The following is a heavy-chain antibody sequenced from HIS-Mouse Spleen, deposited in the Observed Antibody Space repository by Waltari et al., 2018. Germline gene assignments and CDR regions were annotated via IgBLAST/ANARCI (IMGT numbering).Heavy chain of an antibody. D-gene: IGHD6-13*01. CDR1: GGSISSSRYY. CDR2: IYYSGST. V-gene: IGHV4-39*07. CDR3: AREIPYSSSWYDWYFDL. Sequence: QLQLQESGPGLVKPSETLSLTCTVSGGSISSSRYYWGWIRKPPGKGLVGIGSIYYSGSTYHNPALKGRVTTSVDTSKNQFSLKLSSVTAADAAVYYCAREIPYSSSWYDWYFDLWGRGTLVTVSS. J-gene: IGHJ2*01.